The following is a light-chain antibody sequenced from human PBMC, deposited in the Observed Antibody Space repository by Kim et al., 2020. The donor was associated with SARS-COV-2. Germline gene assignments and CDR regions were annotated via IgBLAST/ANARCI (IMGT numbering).Light chain of an antibody. V-gene: IGLV1-44*01. CDR2: SNN. J-gene: IGLJ3*02. Sequence: GQRVTICCSGSSSNIGSNTVNWYQQLPGTAPKLLIYSNNQRPSGVPDRFSGSKSGTSASLAISGLQSEDEADYYCAAWDDSLNGWVFGGGTKLTVL. CDR3: AAWDDSLNGWV. CDR1: SSNIGSNT.